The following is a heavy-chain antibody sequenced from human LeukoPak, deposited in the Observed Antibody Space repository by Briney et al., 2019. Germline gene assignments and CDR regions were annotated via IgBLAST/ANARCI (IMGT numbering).Heavy chain of an antibody. CDR3: ARDTTAYSSDWYVLHY. Sequence: PGGSLRLSCAASGFTFSSYAMSWVRQAPGKGLEWVAAISGSGGSTYYADSVKGRFTISRDNSKNTLYLQMNSLRSDDTAVYYCARDTTAYSSDWYVLHYWGQGTLVTVSS. CDR2: ISGSGGST. D-gene: IGHD6-19*01. V-gene: IGHV3-23*01. CDR1: GFTFSSYA. J-gene: IGHJ4*02.